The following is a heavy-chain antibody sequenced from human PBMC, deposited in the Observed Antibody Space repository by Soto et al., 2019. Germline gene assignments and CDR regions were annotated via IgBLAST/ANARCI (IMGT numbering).Heavy chain of an antibody. D-gene: IGHD6-19*01. CDR1: GFSFSNYN. V-gene: IGHV3-48*01. Sequence: EVQLVESGGGLVQPGGSLRLSCAASGFSFSNYNMNWVRQAPGKGLEWVSYISSISSTKYYADSVKGRFTISRDNAKNSLYLQMNSLRAEDTAVYYCAREAVAGRLNWFDPWGQGTLVTVSS. CDR3: AREAVAGRLNWFDP. CDR2: ISSISSTK. J-gene: IGHJ5*02.